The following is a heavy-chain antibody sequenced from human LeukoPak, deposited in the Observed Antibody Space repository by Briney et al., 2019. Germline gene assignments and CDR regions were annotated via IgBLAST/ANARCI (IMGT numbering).Heavy chain of an antibody. CDR1: GFTCSDYY. V-gene: IGHV3-11*04. J-gene: IGHJ4*02. CDR2: ISSSGSTI. CDR3: ASRYCSSGSCYFDY. D-gene: IGHD2-15*01. Sequence: PGGSLRLSCAASGFTCSDYYMSWIRQAPGKGLEWVSYISSSGSTIYYADSVKGRFTISRDNAKNSLYLQMNSLRAEDTAVYYCASRYCSSGSCYFDYWGQGTLVTVSS.